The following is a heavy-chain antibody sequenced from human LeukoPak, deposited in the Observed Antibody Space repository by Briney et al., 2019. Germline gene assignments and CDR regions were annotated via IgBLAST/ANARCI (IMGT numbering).Heavy chain of an antibody. CDR3: AKESSLNH. Sequence: GGSLRLSCVASGFTFSSYAMTWVRQAPGKGLEWVSGISGSSGRTYYADSVKGRFTISRDNSKNTLYLQMNSLRAEDTAIYYCAKESSLNHWGQGTLVTVSS. CDR1: GFTFSSYA. V-gene: IGHV3-23*01. CDR2: ISGSSGRT. D-gene: IGHD2-8*01. J-gene: IGHJ4*02.